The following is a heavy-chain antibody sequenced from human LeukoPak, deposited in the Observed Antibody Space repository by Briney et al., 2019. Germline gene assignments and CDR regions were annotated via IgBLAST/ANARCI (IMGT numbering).Heavy chain of an antibody. Sequence: GGSLRLSCATSGFTVSSNYMSWVRQAPGKGLEWVSVIYDSGTTYYADSVRGRFLIFRDTSKNTVDLQMNSLRVEDTAVYYCAGRRSSGWYAYWGQGTLVTVSS. CDR2: IYDSGTT. D-gene: IGHD6-19*01. V-gene: IGHV3-53*01. CDR1: GFTVSSNY. J-gene: IGHJ4*02. CDR3: AGRRSSGWYAY.